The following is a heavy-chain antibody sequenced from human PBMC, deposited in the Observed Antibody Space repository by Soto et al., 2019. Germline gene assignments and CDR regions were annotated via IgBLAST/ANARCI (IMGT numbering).Heavy chain of an antibody. Sequence: PGESLKISCKGSGYSFTSYWIGWVRQMPGKGLEWMGIIYPGDSDTRYSPSFQGQVTISADKSISTAYLQWSSPKASDTAVYYCARQQRGIHTHHACGIWGQGRMVTISS. J-gene: IGHJ3*02. CDR1: GYSFTSYW. D-gene: IGHD5-18*01. CDR2: IYPGDSDT. V-gene: IGHV5-51*01. CDR3: ARQQRGIHTHHACGI.